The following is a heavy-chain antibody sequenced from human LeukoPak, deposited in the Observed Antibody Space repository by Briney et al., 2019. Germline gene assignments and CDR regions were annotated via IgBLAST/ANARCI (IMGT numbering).Heavy chain of an antibody. D-gene: IGHD6-19*01. V-gene: IGHV3-48*03. J-gene: IGHJ4*02. CDR2: ISSSGTI. Sequence: GGSLRLSCAASGFTFSSHEMNWVRQAPGEGLEWVSYISSSGTIYYADSVKGRFTISRDNAKNSLYLQMNSLRAEDTAVYYCARTMSSSGWYPGTYWGQGTLVTVSS. CDR3: ARTMSSSGWYPGTY. CDR1: GFTFSSHE.